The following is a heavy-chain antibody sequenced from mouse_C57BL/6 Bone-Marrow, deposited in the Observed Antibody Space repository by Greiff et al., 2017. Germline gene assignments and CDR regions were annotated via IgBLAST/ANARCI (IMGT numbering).Heavy chain of an antibody. D-gene: IGHD1-1*01. CDR1: GFTFSSYA. V-gene: IGHV5-9-1*02. J-gene: IGHJ4*01. CDR3: TRSAYYYGSSYKAMDY. CDR2: ISSGGDYI. Sequence: EVKLMESGEGLVKPGGSLKLSCAASGFTFSSYAMSWVRQTPEKRLEWVAYISSGGDYIDYADTVKGRFTISRDNARNTLYLQMSSLKSEDTAMYYCTRSAYYYGSSYKAMDYWGQGTSVTVSS.